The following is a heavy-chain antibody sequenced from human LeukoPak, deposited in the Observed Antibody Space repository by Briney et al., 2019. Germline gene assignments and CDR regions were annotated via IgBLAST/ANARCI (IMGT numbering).Heavy chain of an antibody. J-gene: IGHJ4*02. CDR1: GFTVSSNY. Sequence: GGSLRLSCAASGFTVSSNYMSWVRQAPGKGLECVSVIYSGGSTYYADSVKGRFTISRDNSKNTLYLQMNSLRAEDTAVYYCAREVAAPGELSYIDYWGQGTLVTVSS. V-gene: IGHV3-53*01. D-gene: IGHD3-16*02. CDR3: AREVAAPGELSYIDY. CDR2: IYSGGST.